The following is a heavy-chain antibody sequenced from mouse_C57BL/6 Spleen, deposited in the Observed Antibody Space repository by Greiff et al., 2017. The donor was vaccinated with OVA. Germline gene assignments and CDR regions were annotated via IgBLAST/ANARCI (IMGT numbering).Heavy chain of an antibody. D-gene: IGHD2-5*01. V-gene: IGHV1-59*01. CDR1: GYTFTSYW. J-gene: IGHJ4*01. Sequence: QVQLQQPGAELVRPGTSVKLSCKASGYTFTSYWMHWVKQRPGQGLEWIGVIDPSDSYTNYNQKFKGKATLTVDTSSSTAYMQLSSLTSEDSAVYYCARPYYSNYNYYAMDYWGQGTSVTVSS. CDR2: IDPSDSYT. CDR3: ARPYYSNYNYYAMDY.